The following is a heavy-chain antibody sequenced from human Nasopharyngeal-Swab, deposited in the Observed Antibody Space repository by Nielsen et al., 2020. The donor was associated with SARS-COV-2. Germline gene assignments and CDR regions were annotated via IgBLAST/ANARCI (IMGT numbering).Heavy chain of an antibody. D-gene: IGHD3-3*01. V-gene: IGHV4-39*01. J-gene: IGHJ3*01. Sequence: SETLSLTCTASGGSISNSSYYWGWIRQPPGKGLEWIGSIYYSGSTYYNPSLKSRVTISVDTSKNQFSLKLSSVTAADTAVYYCASITIFGVVYSWGQGTMVTVSS. CDR1: GGSISNSSYY. CDR3: ASITIFGVVYS. CDR2: IYYSGST.